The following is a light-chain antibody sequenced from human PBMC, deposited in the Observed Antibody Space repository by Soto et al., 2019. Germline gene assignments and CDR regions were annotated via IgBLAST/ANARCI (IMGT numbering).Light chain of an antibody. Sequence: SVLTQAPSGNGTPGQRVTISCSGSSSNIGSNYVYWYQQLPGTAPKLLIYRNNQRPSGVPDRFSGSKSGTSASLAIRGLRSEDEADYYCAAWDDSLSGYVFGTGTKVTVL. CDR3: AAWDDSLSGYV. J-gene: IGLJ1*01. CDR2: RNN. CDR1: SSNIGSNY. V-gene: IGLV1-47*01.